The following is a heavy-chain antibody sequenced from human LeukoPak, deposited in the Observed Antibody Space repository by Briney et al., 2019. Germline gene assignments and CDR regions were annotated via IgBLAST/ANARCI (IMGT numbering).Heavy chain of an antibody. CDR3: ARDRNGYNFMRDGLGGFDY. CDR1: GFTFSSYS. CDR2: ISSSSSYI. V-gene: IGHV3-21*04. D-gene: IGHD5-24*01. J-gene: IGHJ4*02. Sequence: GGSLRLSCAASGFTFSSYSMNWVRQAPGKGLEWASSISSSSSYIYYADSVKGRFTIPRDNSKNTLYLQMNSLRAEDTAVYYCARDRNGYNFMRDGLGGFDYWGQGTLVTVSS.